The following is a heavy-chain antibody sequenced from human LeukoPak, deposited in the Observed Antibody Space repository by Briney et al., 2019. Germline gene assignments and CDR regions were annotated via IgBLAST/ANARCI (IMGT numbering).Heavy chain of an antibody. CDR1: GFTFSRKT. J-gene: IGHJ4*02. V-gene: IGHV3-48*02. CDR2: ISSDGGTI. Sequence: GGSLRLSCAASGFTFSRKTMNWVRQAPGKGLEWVSYISSDGGTIYYADSVRGRFTISRDNAKNSLYLQMNSLRDEDTAVYYCASHYDTSGYHYFDFRGQGALVTVSS. D-gene: IGHD3-22*01. CDR3: ASHYDTSGYHYFDF.